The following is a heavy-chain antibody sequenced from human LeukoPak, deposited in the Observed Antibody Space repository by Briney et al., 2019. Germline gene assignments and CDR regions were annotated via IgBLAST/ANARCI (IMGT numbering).Heavy chain of an antibody. CDR3: VIGGTYGSGS. CDR1: GFTFATTW. J-gene: IGHJ4*02. V-gene: IGHV3-74*01. D-gene: IGHD3-10*01. Sequence: GGSLRLSCAASGFTFATTWMHWVRQAPGKGLVWVSLINNYGRSTNYADSEQGQFTRYRDNAKNTLYLQMKSLRAEDTAVYYCVIGGTYGSGSWGQGTLVTVSS. CDR2: INNYGRST.